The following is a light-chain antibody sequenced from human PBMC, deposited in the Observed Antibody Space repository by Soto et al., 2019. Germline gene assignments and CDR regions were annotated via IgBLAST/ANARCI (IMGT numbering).Light chain of an antibody. CDR1: TSNIGSNT. J-gene: IGLJ2*01. Sequence: QSALTQPPSASGTPGQRVTISCSGGTSNIGSNTVNWYYHLPGTAPKLLMYSNYQRPSGVPDRFSGSKSGTSASLAISGLQSEDEAYYYCAAWDDSLNGPVFGGGTKLTVL. CDR3: AAWDDSLNGPV. V-gene: IGLV1-44*01. CDR2: SNY.